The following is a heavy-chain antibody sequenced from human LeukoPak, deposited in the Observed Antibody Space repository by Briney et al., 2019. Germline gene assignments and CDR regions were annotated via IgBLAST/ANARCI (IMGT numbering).Heavy chain of an antibody. CDR3: AKVHDFSSGYYCY. CDR1: GFTFSSYS. D-gene: IGHD3-3*01. V-gene: IGHV3-23*01. J-gene: IGHJ4*02. Sequence: GGSLRLSCAASGFTFSSYSMNWVRQAPGKGLEWVSAISGSGGSTYYADSVKGRFTISRDNSKNTLYLQMNSLRAEDTAVYYCAKVHDFSSGYYCYWGQGTLVTVSS. CDR2: ISGSGGST.